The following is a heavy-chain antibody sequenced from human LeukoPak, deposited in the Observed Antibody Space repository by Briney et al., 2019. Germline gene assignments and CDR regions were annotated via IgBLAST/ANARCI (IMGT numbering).Heavy chain of an antibody. CDR3: AKDRSGIAFDY. CDR1: GFTFSSYG. CDR2: ISYDGSNK. J-gene: IGHJ4*02. Sequence: GGSLRLSCAASGFTFSSYGMHWVRQAPGKGLEWVAVISYDGSNKYYADSVKGRSTISRDNSKNTLYLQMNSLRAEDTAVYYCAKDRSGIAFDYWGQGTLVTVSS. D-gene: IGHD6-13*01. V-gene: IGHV3-30*18.